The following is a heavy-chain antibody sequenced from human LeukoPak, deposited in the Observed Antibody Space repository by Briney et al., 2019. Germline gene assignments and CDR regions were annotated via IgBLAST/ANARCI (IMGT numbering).Heavy chain of an antibody. Sequence: PSETLSLTCAVNGGSFSDYLWTWIRQSPGTGLEWIGEINQGGRTNFNPSLKSRVTISADRSKYHFSLTLRSVTAADTAVYYCARGKRVWFGELMTSFSYFYIDVWGRGTTVIVSS. CDR1: GGSFSDYL. CDR3: ARGKRVWFGELMTSFSYFYIDV. D-gene: IGHD3-10*01. J-gene: IGHJ6*03. CDR2: INQGGRT. V-gene: IGHV4-34*01.